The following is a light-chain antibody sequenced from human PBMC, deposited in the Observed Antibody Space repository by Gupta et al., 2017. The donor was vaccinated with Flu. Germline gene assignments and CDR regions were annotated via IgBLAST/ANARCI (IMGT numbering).Light chain of an antibody. CDR2: DIS. J-gene: IGLJ2*01. CDR3: DTYNSSLTSIV. CDR1: SSISGNDY. V-gene: IGLV1-51*01. Sequence: SSSISGNDYVSWYQQLPGTAPKLIIYDISNRPSGVPNRFSGSKSGTSASLGISGLQTGDEADYYCDTYNSSLTSIVFGGGTKLTVL.